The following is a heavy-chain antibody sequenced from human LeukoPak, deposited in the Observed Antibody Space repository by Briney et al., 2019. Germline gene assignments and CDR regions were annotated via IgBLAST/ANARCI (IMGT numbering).Heavy chain of an antibody. J-gene: IGHJ4*02. CDR2: ISGSGDST. V-gene: IGHV3-23*01. D-gene: IGHD6-13*01. CDR3: AKTRPLDSSSWSHGDY. Sequence: GGSLRLSCAASGFTFSSNAMSWVRQAPGKGLEWVSAISGSGDSTYYGDSVKGRFTISRDNSKNTLYLQMNSLRAEDTAVYYCAKTRPLDSSSWSHGDYWGQGTLVTVSS. CDR1: GFTFSSNA.